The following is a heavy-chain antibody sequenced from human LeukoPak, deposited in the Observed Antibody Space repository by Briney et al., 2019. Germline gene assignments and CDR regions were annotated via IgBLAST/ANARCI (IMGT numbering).Heavy chain of an antibody. D-gene: IGHD3-10*01. Sequence: SETLSLTCTVSGGSISSYYWSWIRQPPGKGLEWIGYIYYSGSTNYNPSLKSRVTISVDTSKNQFSLKLSSVTAADTAVYYCARDSSRFGDHAFDIWGQGTMVTVSS. J-gene: IGHJ3*02. CDR1: GGSISSYY. CDR3: ARDSSRFGDHAFDI. CDR2: IYYSGST. V-gene: IGHV4-59*01.